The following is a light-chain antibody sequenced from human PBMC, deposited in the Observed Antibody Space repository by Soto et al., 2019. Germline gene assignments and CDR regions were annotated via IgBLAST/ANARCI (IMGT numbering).Light chain of an antibody. CDR2: EVS. CDR3: NSYAGSNNWG. CDR1: SSDVGGYHY. Sequence: QSALTQPPSASGSPGQSVTISCTGTSSDVGGYHYVSWYQQHPGKAPKLMIYEVSKRPSGVPDRFSGSKSGNTASLTVSGLQAADEADYYCNSYAGSNNWGFGGGTKLTVL. V-gene: IGLV2-8*01. J-gene: IGLJ3*02.